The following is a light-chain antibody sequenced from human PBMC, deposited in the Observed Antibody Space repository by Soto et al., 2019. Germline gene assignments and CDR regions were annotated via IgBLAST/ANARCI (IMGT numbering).Light chain of an antibody. J-gene: IGLJ3*02. CDR3: CSYAGSRTFV. Sequence: QSALTQPRSVSGSPGQSVTISCTGTSSDVGGYNYVSWYQQHPGKAPKLMIYDVSKRPSGVPDRFSGSKSGNTASLTISGLQAEDEADYYCCSYAGSRTFVFGGGTQLTVL. CDR1: SSDVGGYNY. V-gene: IGLV2-11*01. CDR2: DVS.